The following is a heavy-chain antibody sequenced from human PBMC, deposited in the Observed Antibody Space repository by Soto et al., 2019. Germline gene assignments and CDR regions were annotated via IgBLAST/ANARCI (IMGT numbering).Heavy chain of an antibody. Sequence: PGGSLRLSCAASGFTFSSDGMHWVRQARGKWLEWVAVISYDGSNKYYADSVKGRFTISRDNSKNTLYLQMNSLRAEDTAVYYCAKVVGSSWSSHYYFDYWGQGTLVTVSS. D-gene: IGHD6-13*01. CDR2: ISYDGSNK. CDR3: AKVVGSSWSSHYYFDY. CDR1: GFTFSSDG. V-gene: IGHV3-30*18. J-gene: IGHJ4*02.